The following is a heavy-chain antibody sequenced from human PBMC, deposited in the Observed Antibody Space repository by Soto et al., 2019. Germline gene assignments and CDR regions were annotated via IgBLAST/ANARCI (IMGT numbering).Heavy chain of an antibody. Sequence: QVQLQESGPGLVKPSQTLSLTCTVSGGSISSGGYYWSWIRQHPGKGLEWIVYIYYSGSTYYNPSLKSRVTISVDTSKNQFSLKLSSVTAADTDVYYCARSNYYGSGSYYNVIDYWGQGTLVTVSS. J-gene: IGHJ4*02. CDR3: ARSNYYGSGSYYNVIDY. CDR1: GGSISSGGYY. D-gene: IGHD3-10*01. CDR2: IYYSGST. V-gene: IGHV4-31*03.